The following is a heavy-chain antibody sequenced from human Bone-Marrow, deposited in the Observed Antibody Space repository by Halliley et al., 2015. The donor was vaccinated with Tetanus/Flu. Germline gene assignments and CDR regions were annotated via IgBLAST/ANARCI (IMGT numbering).Heavy chain of an antibody. Sequence: IGGTGGSTYSADSLKGRFTISRDNSKNTLYLQMNGLKAEDTAIYYCAKDSSNWPPNTPLADWGQGTLVTVSS. J-gene: IGHJ4*02. CDR2: IGGTGGST. V-gene: IGHV3-23*01. D-gene: IGHD6-13*01. CDR3: AKDSSNWPPNTPLAD.